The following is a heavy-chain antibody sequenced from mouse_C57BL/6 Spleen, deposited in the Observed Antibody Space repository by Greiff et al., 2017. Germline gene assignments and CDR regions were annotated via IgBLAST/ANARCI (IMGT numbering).Heavy chain of an antibody. CDR2: IYPGGGYT. D-gene: IGHD2-2*01. CDR3: ARFGNGYPFDY. CDR1: GYTFTNYW. V-gene: IGHV1-63*01. J-gene: IGHJ3*01. Sequence: QVQLQQSGAELVRPGTSVKMSCKASGYTFTNYWIGWAKQRPGHGLEWIGAIYPGGGYTKYNEKFKGKATLTADKSSSTAYMQFSSLTSEDSAIYYCARFGNGYPFDYWGQGTLVTVSA.